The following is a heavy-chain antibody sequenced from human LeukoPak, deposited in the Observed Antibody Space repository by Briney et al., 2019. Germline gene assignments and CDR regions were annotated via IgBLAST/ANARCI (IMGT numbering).Heavy chain of an antibody. D-gene: IGHD5-12*01. CDR2: LYLDGRT. CDR1: GFIVNTNY. CDR3: ASSGRYYYYMDV. Sequence: GGSLRLSCAASGFIVNTNYMSWVRQAPGKGLEWISFLYLDGRTDIADSVKGRFSISRDDSRNTVYLQMNSLRAEDTAVYYCASSGRYYYYMDVWGKGTTVTVSS. V-gene: IGHV3-66*01. J-gene: IGHJ6*03.